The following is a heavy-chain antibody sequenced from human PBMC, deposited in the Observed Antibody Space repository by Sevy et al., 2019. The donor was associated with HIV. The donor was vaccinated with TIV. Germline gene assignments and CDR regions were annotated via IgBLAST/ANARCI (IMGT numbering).Heavy chain of an antibody. J-gene: IGHJ5*02. CDR1: GGSLSGYY. V-gene: IGHV4-34*01. D-gene: IGHD2-2*01. CDR2: INHSGSP. Sequence: SETLSLTCAVYGGSLSGYYWNWIRQSPGKGLEWIGEINHSGSPHYNPSLKSRVTISVDTSKNQFSLRLNSVTAADTAVYYCARAPPVVVVPGAPSWFDPWGQGTLVTVSS. CDR3: ARAPPVVVVPGAPSWFDP.